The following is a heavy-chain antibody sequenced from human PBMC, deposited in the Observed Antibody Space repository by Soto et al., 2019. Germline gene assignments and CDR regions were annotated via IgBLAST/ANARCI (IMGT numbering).Heavy chain of an antibody. D-gene: IGHD3-22*01. CDR2: ISGSGSSSP. Sequence: GGSLRLSCAASGFTFSSYAMIWVRQAPGKGLEWVSVISGSGSSSPYYADSVKGRFTISRDNSKNTLYLQMNSLTAEDTAVYYCVRDADRSGMGCDYWGQGTRVTVSS. J-gene: IGHJ4*02. V-gene: IGHV3-23*01. CDR1: GFTFSSYA. CDR3: VRDADRSGMGCDY.